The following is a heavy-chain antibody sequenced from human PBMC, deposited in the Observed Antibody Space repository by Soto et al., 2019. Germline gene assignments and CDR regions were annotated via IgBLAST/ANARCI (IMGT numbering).Heavy chain of an antibody. Sequence: QLQLQESGPGLLKPSETLSLTCTVSGGSMSTSYYWGWIRQPPGKGLEWIGSIYYSGSTYYNPSLKSRVTISVETSKNQFSLKLTSVTAADTSVYYCATLWFGEADYWGQGTLVTVSS. CDR1: GGSMSTSYY. CDR2: IYYSGST. CDR3: ATLWFGEADY. D-gene: IGHD3-10*01. V-gene: IGHV4-39*01. J-gene: IGHJ4*02.